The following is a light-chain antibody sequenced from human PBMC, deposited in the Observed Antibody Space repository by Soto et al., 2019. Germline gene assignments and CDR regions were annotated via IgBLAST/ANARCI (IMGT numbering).Light chain of an antibody. CDR1: QSVSSY. Sequence: EIVLTQSPATLSLSPGERATLSCRASQSVSSYLAWYQQKPGQAPRLLIYDASNRATGIPARFSGSGSGTVLTLTIISLEPEDFAVYYCQQRSNWPPSTFGQGTKLEIK. CDR2: DAS. CDR3: QQRSNWPPST. J-gene: IGKJ2*01. V-gene: IGKV3-11*01.